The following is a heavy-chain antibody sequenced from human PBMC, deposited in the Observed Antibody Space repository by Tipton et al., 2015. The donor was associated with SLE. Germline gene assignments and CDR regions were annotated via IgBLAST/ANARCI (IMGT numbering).Heavy chain of an antibody. J-gene: IGHJ4*02. CDR1: GFTFSSYG. CDR3: AKDRGGYDYRVYFEY. Sequence: SLRLSCAAPGFTFSSYGMHWVRQAPVKGLEWVAFIRYDGSDKDYADSVKGRFTISRDNSKNTLYLQMNSLRAEDTAVYYCAKDRGGYDYRVYFEYWGQGTLVTVSS. CDR2: IRYDGSDK. D-gene: IGHD5-12*01. V-gene: IGHV3-30*02.